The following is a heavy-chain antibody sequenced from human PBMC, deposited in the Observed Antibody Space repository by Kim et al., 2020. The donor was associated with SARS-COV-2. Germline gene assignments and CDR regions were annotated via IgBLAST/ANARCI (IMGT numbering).Heavy chain of an antibody. V-gene: IGHV3-30*04. J-gene: IGHJ6*02. CDR3: ARADIGSYYGYYYGMDV. Sequence: GGSLRLSCAASGFTFSSYAMHWVRQAPGKGLEWVAVISYDGSNKYYADSVKGRFTISRDNSKNTLYLQMNSLRAEDTAVYYCARADIGSYYGYYYGMDVWGQGATGNGSS. CDR1: GFTFSSYA. CDR2: ISYDGSNK. D-gene: IGHD1-26*01.